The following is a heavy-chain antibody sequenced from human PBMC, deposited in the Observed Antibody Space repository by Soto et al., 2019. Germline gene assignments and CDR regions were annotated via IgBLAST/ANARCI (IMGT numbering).Heavy chain of an antibody. CDR3: VRSVILSGGSYKSLTRTHYFDT. D-gene: IGHD3-3*01. Sequence: SETLSLTCIVSGGSISSGDYYWSWIRQPPGKGLEWIGYIYYSGSTYYNPSLKNRVTLSLDESKNEFSLNMDSVTAADTAIYYCVRSVILSGGSYKSLTRTHYFDTWGPGNLVTVSS. J-gene: IGHJ4*02. CDR1: GGSISSGDYY. V-gene: IGHV4-30-4*01. CDR2: IYYSGST.